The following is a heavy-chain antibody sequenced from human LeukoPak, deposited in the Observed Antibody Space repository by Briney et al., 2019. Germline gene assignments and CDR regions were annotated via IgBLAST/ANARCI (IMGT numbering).Heavy chain of an antibody. CDR1: GYTFTGYY. V-gene: IGHV1-69*10. J-gene: IGHJ5*02. CDR2: ITPVSGLA. CDR3: ARSLGAIYNWFDI. Sequence: SVKVSCKASGYTFTGYYMHWVRQAPGQGLEWMGGITPVSGLANYPQRFQGRVTITADKSTSTGYMELSGLRSDDTAVDYCARSLGAIYNWFDIWGQGTLVSVSS. D-gene: IGHD3-16*01.